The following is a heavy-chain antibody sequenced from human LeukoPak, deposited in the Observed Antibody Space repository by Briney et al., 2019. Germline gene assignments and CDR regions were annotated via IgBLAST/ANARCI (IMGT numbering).Heavy chain of an antibody. J-gene: IGHJ4*02. D-gene: IGHD3-22*01. CDR2: ISWNSGSI. Sequence: GGSLRLSCAASGFIFDDYAMHWVRQVPGKGLEWVSGISWNSGSIGYADSVKGRFTISRDNAKNSLYLQMNSLRAEDTALYYCAKDNRGYDSSNLDYWGQGTLVTVSS. V-gene: IGHV3-9*01. CDR3: AKDNRGYDSSNLDY. CDR1: GFIFDDYA.